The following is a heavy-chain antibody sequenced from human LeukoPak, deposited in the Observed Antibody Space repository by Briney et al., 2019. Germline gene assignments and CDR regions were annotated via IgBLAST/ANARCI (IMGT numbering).Heavy chain of an antibody. CDR2: INHSGST. J-gene: IGHJ4*02. Sequence: PSETLSLTCAVYGGSFSGYYWSWIRQPPGKGLEWIGEINHSGSTNYNPSLKSRVTISVDTSKNQFSLKLSSVTAADTAVYYCARRRRGYCSSTSCSSAWGYWGQGTLVTVSS. V-gene: IGHV4-34*01. D-gene: IGHD2-2*01. CDR3: ARRRRGYCSSTSCSSAWGY. CDR1: GGSFSGYY.